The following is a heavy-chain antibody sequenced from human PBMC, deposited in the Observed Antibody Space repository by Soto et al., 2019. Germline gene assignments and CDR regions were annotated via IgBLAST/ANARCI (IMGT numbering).Heavy chain of an antibody. D-gene: IGHD4-17*01. CDR2: IYHSGST. CDR3: ARDDGDEYYFDY. CDR1: GGSISSGGYS. V-gene: IGHV4-30-2*01. Sequence: SETLSLTCAVSGGSISSGGYSWSWIRQPPGNGLEWIGYIYHSGSTYYNPSLKSRVTISVDRSKNQFSLKLSSVTAADTAVYYCARDDGDEYYFDYWGQGTLVTVSS. J-gene: IGHJ4*02.